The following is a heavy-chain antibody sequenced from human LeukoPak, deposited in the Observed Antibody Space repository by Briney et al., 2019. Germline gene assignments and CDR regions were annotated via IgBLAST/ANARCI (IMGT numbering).Heavy chain of an antibody. CDR3: ARGGMAAITPFDY. CDR2: INHSGST. D-gene: IGHD5-24*01. CDR1: GGSFSGYY. Sequence: PSETLSLTCAVYGGSFSGYYWSWIRQPPGKGLEWIGDINHSGSTNYNPSLKSRVTISVDTSKNQFSLKLSSVTAADTAVYYCARGGMAAITPFDYWGQGTLVTVSS. V-gene: IGHV4-34*01. J-gene: IGHJ4*02.